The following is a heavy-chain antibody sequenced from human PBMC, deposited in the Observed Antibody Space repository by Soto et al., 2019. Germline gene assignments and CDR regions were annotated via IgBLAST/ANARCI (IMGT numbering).Heavy chain of an antibody. CDR2: IYFSGST. V-gene: IGHV4-39*01. CDR3: ARHGSY. J-gene: IGHJ4*02. CDR1: GVSISSSSYY. Sequence: KTSETLSLTCTVSGVSISSSSYYWGWICQTPGKGLEWIGTIYFSGSTYYNPSLKSRVTISVDRSKNQFSLNLTSVTAADTAVYYCARHGSYWGPGTLVTVSS.